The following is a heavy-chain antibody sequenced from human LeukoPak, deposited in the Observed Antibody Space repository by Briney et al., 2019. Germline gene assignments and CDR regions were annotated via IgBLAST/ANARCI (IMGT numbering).Heavy chain of an antibody. CDR2: INHSGST. D-gene: IGHD1-26*01. CDR1: GFTFSSYA. Sequence: GSLRLSCAVSGFTFSSYAMSWVRQPPGKGLEWIGEINHSGSTNYNPSLKSRVTISVDTSKNQFSLKLSSVTAADTAVYYCARGRGSYWGQGTLVTVSS. V-gene: IGHV4-34*01. CDR3: ARGRGSY. J-gene: IGHJ4*02.